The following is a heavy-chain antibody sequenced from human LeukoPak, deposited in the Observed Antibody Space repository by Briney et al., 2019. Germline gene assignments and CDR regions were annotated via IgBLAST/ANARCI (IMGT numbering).Heavy chain of an antibody. Sequence: GGSLRLSCAASGFTFSSYSMNWVRQAPGKGLEWVSSISSSSSYIYYADSVKGRFTISRDNAKNSLYLQMNSLRAEDTAVYYCARGSLTMVRGVIILNNYYGMDVWGQGTTVTVSS. D-gene: IGHD3-10*01. CDR2: ISSSSSYI. V-gene: IGHV3-21*01. CDR1: GFTFSSYS. J-gene: IGHJ6*02. CDR3: ARGSLTMVRGVIILNNYYGMDV.